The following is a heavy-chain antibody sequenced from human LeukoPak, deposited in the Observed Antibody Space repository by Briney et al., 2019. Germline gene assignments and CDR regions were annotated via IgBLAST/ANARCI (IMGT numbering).Heavy chain of an antibody. J-gene: IGHJ3*02. CDR2: IYYSGST. V-gene: IGHV4-39*01. CDR3: ARRPRYYDSSGYYRNAFDI. CDR1: GGSISSSSYY. Sequence: SETLSLTCTVSGGSISSSSYYWGWIRQPPGKGLEWIGSIYYSGSTYYNPSLKSRVTISVDTSKNQFFLKLSSVTAADTAVYYCARRPRYYDSSGYYRNAFDIWGQGTMVTVSS. D-gene: IGHD3-22*01.